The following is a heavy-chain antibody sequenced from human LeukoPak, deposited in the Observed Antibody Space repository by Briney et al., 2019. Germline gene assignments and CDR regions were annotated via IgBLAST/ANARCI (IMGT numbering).Heavy chain of an antibody. D-gene: IGHD3-22*01. CDR2: IYYSGST. CDR1: GGSISSYY. CDR3: ARLVYYDSSGYGEYFQH. J-gene: IGHJ1*01. Sequence: SETLSLTCTVSGGSISSYYWSWIRQPPGKGLEWIGYIYYSGSTNYNPSLKSRVTISVDTSKNQFSLKLSSVTAADTAVYYCARLVYYDSSGYGEYFQHWGQGTLVTVSS. V-gene: IGHV4-59*08.